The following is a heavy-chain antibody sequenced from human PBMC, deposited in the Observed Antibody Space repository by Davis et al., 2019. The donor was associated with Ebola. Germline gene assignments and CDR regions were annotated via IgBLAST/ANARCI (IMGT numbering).Heavy chain of an antibody. CDR3: ATNRAKKFDN. CDR1: GDSIRSSNW. J-gene: IGHJ4*02. Sequence: MPSETLSLTCAVSGDSIRSSNWWNWVRQPPGKGLEWIGESSHSGDTKYNPSLKSRVTVSVDESKNQFSLKLDSVTAADTAVSYCATNRAKKFDNWGQGTLVTVSS. CDR2: SSHSGDT. V-gene: IGHV4-4*02. D-gene: IGHD1-14*01.